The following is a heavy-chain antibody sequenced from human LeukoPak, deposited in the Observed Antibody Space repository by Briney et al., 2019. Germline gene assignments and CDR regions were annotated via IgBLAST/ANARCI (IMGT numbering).Heavy chain of an antibody. D-gene: IGHD5-18*01. Sequence: SETLSLTCTVSGYSISSGYYWGWIRQPPGKGLEWIGIFYHSGDTYYNPSLKSRVTILVDTSKNQFSLNLRSVTAADTAVYFCGRDQEYSYGYGRNWGQGTLVTVSS. CDR2: FYHSGDT. V-gene: IGHV4-38-2*02. CDR1: GYSISSGYY. J-gene: IGHJ4*02. CDR3: GRDQEYSYGYGRN.